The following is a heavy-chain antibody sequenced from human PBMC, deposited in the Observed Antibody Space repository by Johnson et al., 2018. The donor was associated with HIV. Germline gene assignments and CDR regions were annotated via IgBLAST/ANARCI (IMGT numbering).Heavy chain of an antibody. J-gene: IGHJ3*02. D-gene: IGHD1-26*01. CDR1: GFTFSSYG. V-gene: IGHV3-30*02. CDR2: IRYDGSNQ. CDR3: AKDQWEQTLNAFDI. Sequence: QVQLVESGGGVVQPGRSLRLSCAASGFTFSSYGMHWVRQAPGKGLEWVAFIRYDGSNQYYADSVKGRFTISRDNSKNTLYLQMNSLRAEDTAVYYCAKDQWEQTLNAFDIWGQGTMVTVSS.